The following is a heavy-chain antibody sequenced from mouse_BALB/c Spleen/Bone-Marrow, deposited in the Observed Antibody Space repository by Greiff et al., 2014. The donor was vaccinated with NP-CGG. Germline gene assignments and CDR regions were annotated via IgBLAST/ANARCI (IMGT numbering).Heavy chain of an antibody. D-gene: IGHD2-1*01. J-gene: IGHJ1*01. CDR3: ARDKNYGSYWYFDV. CDR2: IRNKANGYTT. Sequence: EVMLVESGGGLVQPGGSLRLSCATSGFTFTDYYMSWVRQPPGKALEWLGFIRNKANGYTTEYSASVKGWFTISRDNSQSILYLQMNTLRAEDSATYYCARDKNYGSYWYFDVWGAGTTVTVSS. V-gene: IGHV7-3*02. CDR1: GFTFTDYY.